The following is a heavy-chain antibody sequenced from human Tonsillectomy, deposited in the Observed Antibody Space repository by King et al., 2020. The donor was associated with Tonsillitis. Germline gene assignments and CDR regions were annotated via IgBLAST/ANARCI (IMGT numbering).Heavy chain of an antibody. V-gene: IGHV1-2*04. CDR3: ARGCDILTGYYAGYYGMDV. CDR2: INPNSGGT. D-gene: IGHD3-9*01. CDR1: GYTFTGYY. Sequence: VQLVESGAEVKKPGASVMVSCKASGYTFTGYYMHWVRQAPGQGLEWMGWINPNSGGTNSAQKFQGWVTMTRDTSISTAYMEVSRLRSDDTAVYYCARGCDILTGYYAGYYGMDVWGQGTTVTVSS. J-gene: IGHJ6*02.